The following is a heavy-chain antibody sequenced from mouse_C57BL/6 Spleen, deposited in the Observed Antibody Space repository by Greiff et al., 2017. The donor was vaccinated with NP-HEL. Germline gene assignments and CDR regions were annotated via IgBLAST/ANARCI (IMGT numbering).Heavy chain of an antibody. J-gene: IGHJ2*01. CDR1: GYTFTSYW. Sequence: VQLQQPGAELVMPGASVKLSCKASGYTFTSYWMHWVKQRPGQGLEWIGEIDPSDSYTNYNQKFKGKSTLTVDKSSSTAYMQLSSLTSEDSAVYYCARRDYGSFFDYWGKGTTLTVSS. V-gene: IGHV1-69*01. CDR3: ARRDYGSFFDY. CDR2: IDPSDSYT. D-gene: IGHD1-1*01.